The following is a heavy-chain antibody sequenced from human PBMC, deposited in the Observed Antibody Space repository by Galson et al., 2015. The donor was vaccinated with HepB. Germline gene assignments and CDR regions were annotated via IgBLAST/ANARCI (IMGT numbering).Heavy chain of an antibody. V-gene: IGHV3-23*01. Sequence: SLRLSCAASGFTFSSYGMSWVRQAPGKGLEWVSVISGSGHNTYYADSVKGRFTISRDNSKNTLFLQMNSLRAEDTAVYYCAKFPVINPNYYLDYWGPGSLVTVSS. CDR3: AKFPVINPNYYLDY. D-gene: IGHD2-21*01. CDR1: GFTFSSYG. J-gene: IGHJ4*02. CDR2: ISGSGHNT.